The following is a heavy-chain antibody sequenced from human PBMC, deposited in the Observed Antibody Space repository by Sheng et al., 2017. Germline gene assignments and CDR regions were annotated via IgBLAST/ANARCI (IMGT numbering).Heavy chain of an antibody. CDR3: TQGGVYATLGGG. D-gene: IGHD2-8*01. V-gene: IGHV3-49*04. Sequence: EVQLVESGGGLVQPGRSLRLSCTASGFTFGDYAMSWVRQAPGKGLEWVGFIRSKAYGGTTEYAASVKGRFTISRDDSKSIAYLQMNSLKTEDTAVYYCTQGGVYATLGGGWGQGTLVTVSS. CDR2: IRSKAYGGTT. CDR1: GFTFGDYA. J-gene: IGHJ4*02.